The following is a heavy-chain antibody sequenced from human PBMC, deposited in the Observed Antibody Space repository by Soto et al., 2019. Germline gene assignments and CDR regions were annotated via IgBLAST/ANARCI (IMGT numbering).Heavy chain of an antibody. J-gene: IGHJ4*02. D-gene: IGHD3-10*01. V-gene: IGHV4-39*01. CDR2: FYYSGNT. CDR1: GGSVSSSNLY. CDR3: ARHTAGVCWFGDFDY. Sequence: QLQLQESGPGLVKPSETLSLTCIVSGGSVSSSNLYWGWIRQPPGKGLEWIGTFYYSGNTYYNPSLKSRVTISVDTSKTQFSLRLSSVTAADTAVYYCARHTAGVCWFGDFDYWGQGTLVTVSS.